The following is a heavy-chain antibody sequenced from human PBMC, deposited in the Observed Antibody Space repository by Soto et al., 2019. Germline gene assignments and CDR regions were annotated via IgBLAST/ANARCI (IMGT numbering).Heavy chain of an antibody. V-gene: IGHV4-4*07. CDR1: GGSVRSCH. CDR2: IYTSGST. Sequence: LTDTLGRTCPIFGGSVRSCHWSWSRQTAGKGLEWIGRIYTSGSTNYNPSLKSRVTMSVDTSKNQFYLKLSYVTAADTAVYYCARAGYDILTGYWPFDYWGQGTLVTVS. D-gene: IGHD3-9*01. CDR3: ARAGYDILTGYWPFDY. J-gene: IGHJ4*02.